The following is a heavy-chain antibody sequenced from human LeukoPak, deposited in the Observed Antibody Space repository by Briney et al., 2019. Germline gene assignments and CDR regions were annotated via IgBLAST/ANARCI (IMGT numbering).Heavy chain of an antibody. V-gene: IGHV3-48*01. Sequence: PGGSLRLSCVGSGFRFSSYDMNWVRQAPGRGLEWLSYLTRTSSATWYADSVKGRFTIFRDNAKSSLYLQVNSLRVEDTAVYYCATGGSEYRSDWFDSWGQGTLVNVAS. CDR3: ATGGSEYRSDWFDS. CDR2: LTRTSSAT. CDR1: GFRFSSYD. J-gene: IGHJ5*01. D-gene: IGHD5-18*01.